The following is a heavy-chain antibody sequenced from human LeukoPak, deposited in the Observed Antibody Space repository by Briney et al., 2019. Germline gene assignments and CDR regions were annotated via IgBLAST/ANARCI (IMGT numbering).Heavy chain of an antibody. Sequence: PGGSLRLSCAASGFTFSSYWMSWVRQAPGKGLWWVADIKHDGSEKYNVDSVKGRFTISRDNAKNSLYLQMNSLRAEDTAVYYCARGSSSWYGSRLWFDPWCQGTLVTVSS. J-gene: IGHJ5*02. D-gene: IGHD6-13*01. CDR1: GFTFSSYW. CDR2: IKHDGSEK. CDR3: ARGSSSWYGSRLWFDP. V-gene: IGHV3-7*03.